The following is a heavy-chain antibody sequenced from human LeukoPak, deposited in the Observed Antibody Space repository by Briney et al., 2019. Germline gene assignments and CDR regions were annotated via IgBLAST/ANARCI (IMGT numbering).Heavy chain of an antibody. CDR2: IHPGDSET. V-gene: IGHV5-51*01. CDR3: ASDDNGDYVL. Sequence: GESLKISCKGSGYSFTSYWIGWVRQMPGKGLEWMGIIHPGDSETRYSPSFQGQVSISVDKSISTAYLQWSSLKASDTAMYYCASDDNGDYVLWGQGTLVTVSS. D-gene: IGHD4-17*01. CDR1: GYSFTSYW. J-gene: IGHJ4*02.